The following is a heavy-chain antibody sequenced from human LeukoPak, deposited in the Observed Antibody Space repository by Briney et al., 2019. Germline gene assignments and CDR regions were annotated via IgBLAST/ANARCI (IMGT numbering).Heavy chain of an antibody. V-gene: IGHV3-53*01. CDR2: IYSGGST. Sequence: GGPLRLSCAASAFTVSSNYMSWVRHTQVKAPGWVLIIYSGGSTYYADSGNGRFTISRDNSKNTLFLQMNRLRAEDTAVYYCARDLQAAWGYFREWGQGTLVTVSS. CDR1: AFTVSSNY. J-gene: IGHJ4*02. D-gene: IGHD2/OR15-2a*01. CDR3: ARDLQAAWGYFRE.